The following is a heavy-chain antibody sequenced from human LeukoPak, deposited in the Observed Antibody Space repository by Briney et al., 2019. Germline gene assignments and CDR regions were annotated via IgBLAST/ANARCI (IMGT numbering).Heavy chain of an antibody. V-gene: IGHV3-7*05. D-gene: IGHD5-24*01. CDR3: VRDQGWLQFDY. CDR2: IKEDGSEK. Sequence: PGGSLRLSCAASGFTFRSSWMTWVRQAPGKGLERVANIKEDGSEKYYVDSVKGRFTISRDNARNSLYLQINSLRAEDTAVYYCVRDQGWLQFDYWGQGTLVTVSA. CDR1: GFTFRSSW. J-gene: IGHJ4*02.